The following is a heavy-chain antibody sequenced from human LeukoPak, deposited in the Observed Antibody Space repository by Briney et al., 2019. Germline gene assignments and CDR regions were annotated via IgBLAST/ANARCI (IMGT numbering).Heavy chain of an antibody. D-gene: IGHD3-10*01. Sequence: ASVKVSCKASGYTFTSYDINWVRQAPGQGLEWMGWISAYNGNTNYAQKLQGRVTLTTDTSTSTAYMELRSLRSDDTAIYYCARDGSGVWFDYWGQGTLVTVSS. CDR3: ARDGSGVWFDY. CDR1: GYTFTSYD. J-gene: IGHJ4*02. CDR2: ISAYNGNT. V-gene: IGHV1-18*01.